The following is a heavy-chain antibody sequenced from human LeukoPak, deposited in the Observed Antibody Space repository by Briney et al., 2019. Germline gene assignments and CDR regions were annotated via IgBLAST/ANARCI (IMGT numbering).Heavy chain of an antibody. D-gene: IGHD2-21*01. CDR3: ARVCGGARYDY. J-gene: IGHJ4*02. CDR2: INPNSGGT. Sequence: ASVKVSRKASLYTFTGHYMHWVRQAPGQGLEWVGWINPNSGGTNYAQKFQGRVTVTRDTSISTSYMELSRLRSDDTAEYYCARVCGGARYDYWGQGTLVTVSS. CDR1: LYTFTGHY. V-gene: IGHV1-2*02.